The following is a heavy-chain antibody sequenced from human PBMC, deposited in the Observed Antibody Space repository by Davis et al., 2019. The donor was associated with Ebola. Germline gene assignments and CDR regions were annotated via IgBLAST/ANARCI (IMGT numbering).Heavy chain of an antibody. CDR1: GFTFSSYG. J-gene: IGHJ1*01. Sequence: GGSLRLSCAASGFTFSSYGMHWVRQAPGKGLEWVANIKQDGSEKYYVDSVKGRFTISRDNDKNSLSLQMNGLRGEDTAVYYCARDQEGSLGAEYFQHWGQGTLVTVSS. D-gene: IGHD3-10*01. V-gene: IGHV3-7*01. CDR2: IKQDGSEK. CDR3: ARDQEGSLGAEYFQH.